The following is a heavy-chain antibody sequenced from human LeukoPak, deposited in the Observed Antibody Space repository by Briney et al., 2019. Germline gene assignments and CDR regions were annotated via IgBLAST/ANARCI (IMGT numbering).Heavy chain of an antibody. CDR2: IYSSGST. CDR3: ARGYCTSTSCSENRYYFDS. Sequence: KTSQTLSLTCTVSGGSITSAGYSWGWIRQPAGEGLEWIGRIYSSGSTNSNPFLKSRVTISVDTSKNQFSLKLSSVTAADTAVYYCARGYCTSTSCSENRYYFDSWGQGTLVTVSS. J-gene: IGHJ4*02. D-gene: IGHD2-2*01. V-gene: IGHV4-61*02. CDR1: GGSITSAGYS.